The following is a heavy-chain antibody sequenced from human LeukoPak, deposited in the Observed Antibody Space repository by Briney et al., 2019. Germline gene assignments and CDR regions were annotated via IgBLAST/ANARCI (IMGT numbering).Heavy chain of an antibody. CDR1: GGSISSYY. J-gene: IGHJ4*02. Sequence: SETLSLTCTVSGGSISSYYWSWIRQPPGKGLEWIGYIYYSGSTNYKPSLKSRVTISVDTSKNQFSLKLSSVTAADTAVYYCEIYTGYDSFWGQGTLVTVSS. CDR3: EIYTGYDSF. D-gene: IGHD5-12*01. CDR2: IYYSGST. V-gene: IGHV4-59*01.